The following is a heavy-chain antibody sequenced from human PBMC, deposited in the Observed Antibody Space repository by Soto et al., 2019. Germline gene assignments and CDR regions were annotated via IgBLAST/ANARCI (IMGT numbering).Heavy chain of an antibody. CDR3: AKAVGGYSYGLDV. CDR1: GFTFSGYS. V-gene: IGHV3-43*01. J-gene: IGHJ6*02. Sequence: PGGSLRLSCAASGFTFSGYSMHWVRQVPGKGLEWVSLFSWDGSSAYYGESVKGRFTTTRDNSKNSLYLQMNSLRPEDTAVYYCAKAVGGYSYGLDVWGQGTTVTVSS. D-gene: IGHD3-16*01. CDR2: FSWDGSSA.